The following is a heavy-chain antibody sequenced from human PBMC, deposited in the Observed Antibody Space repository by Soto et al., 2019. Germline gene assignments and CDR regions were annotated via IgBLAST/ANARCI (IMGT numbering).Heavy chain of an antibody. CDR2: IKGDGIRT. Sequence: EVQLVESGGGLVQSGGSLRLSCAASGFTFSSYWMHWVRQAPGKGLVWVSRIKGDGIRTNYADSVKGRFTISRDNAKDAVFLQMNGLSADDTAVYYCARGAMGNYYSEYWGQGTLVTVSS. CDR3: ARGAMGNYYSEY. CDR1: GFTFSSYW. V-gene: IGHV3-74*01. J-gene: IGHJ4*02. D-gene: IGHD3-10*01.